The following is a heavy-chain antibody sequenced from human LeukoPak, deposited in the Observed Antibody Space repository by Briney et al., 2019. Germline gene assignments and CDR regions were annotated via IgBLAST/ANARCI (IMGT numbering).Heavy chain of an antibody. CDR3: AKGQTTVMAFDV. CDR1: GFNFSGYA. CDR2: ISGSGVST. Sequence: SGGSLRLSCTASGFNFSGYAMSWVRQAPGKGLEWVSAISGSGVSTYYADSVKGRFTISRDNSKDTLYMQLNSPRAEDTAVYFCAKGQTTVMAFDVWGQGTMVSVSS. V-gene: IGHV3-23*01. J-gene: IGHJ3*01. D-gene: IGHD4-17*01.